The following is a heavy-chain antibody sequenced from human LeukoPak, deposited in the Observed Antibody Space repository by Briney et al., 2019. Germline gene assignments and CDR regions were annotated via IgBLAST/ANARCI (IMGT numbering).Heavy chain of an antibody. J-gene: IGHJ3*02. D-gene: IGHD3-22*01. CDR3: AKPRRNTMIVVVNRLDAFDI. CDR2: ISWNSGSI. Sequence: GGSLRLSCAASGFTVDDYAMHWVRQAPGKGLEWVSGISWNSGSIGYADSVEGRFTISRDNAKNSLYLQMNSLRAEDTALYYCAKPRRNTMIVVVNRLDAFDIWGQGTMVTVSS. CDR1: GFTVDDYA. V-gene: IGHV3-9*01.